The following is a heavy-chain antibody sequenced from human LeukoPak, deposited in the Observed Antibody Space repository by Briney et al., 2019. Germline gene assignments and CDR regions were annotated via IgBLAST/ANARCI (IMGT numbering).Heavy chain of an antibody. CDR1: GFTFSSYW. V-gene: IGHV3-7*03. J-gene: IGHJ4*02. CDR2: IKQDGSEK. D-gene: IGHD5-12*01. Sequence: GGSLRLSCAASGFTFSSYWMSWVRQAPGKGLEWVANIKQDGSEKYYVDSVKGRFTISRDNAKNSLYLQMNSLRAEDTALYHCAAHSGYASSNFDHWGQGALVTVSS. CDR3: AAHSGYASSNFDH.